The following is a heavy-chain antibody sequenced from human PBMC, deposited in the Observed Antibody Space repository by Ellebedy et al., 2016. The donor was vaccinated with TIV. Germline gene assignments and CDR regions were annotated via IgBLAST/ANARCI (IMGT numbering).Heavy chain of an antibody. V-gene: IGHV1-69*04. CDR2: IIPILGIA. J-gene: IGHJ5*02. Sequence: AASVKVSCKASGGTFSSYAISWVRQAPGQGLEWRGRIIPILGIANYAQKFQGSVTITADKSTSTAYMELSSLRSEDTAVYYCARDQERDDYGDYANWFDPWGQGTLVTVSS. CDR1: GGTFSSYA. CDR3: ARDQERDDYGDYANWFDP. D-gene: IGHD4-17*01.